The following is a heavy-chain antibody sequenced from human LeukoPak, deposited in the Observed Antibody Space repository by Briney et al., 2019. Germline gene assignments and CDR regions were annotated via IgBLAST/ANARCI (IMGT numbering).Heavy chain of an antibody. D-gene: IGHD5-18*01. CDR2: TSSSGTYM. V-gene: IGHV3-21*01. CDR3: ARKPSEYTYSQGSYMDV. Sequence: GGSLRLSCAASGFTFSSYWMHWVRQAPGKGLEWVSTTSSSGTYMYYADSVKGRFTTSRDNAKNSLYLQMSGLTAEDTAVYYCARKPSEYTYSQGSYMDVWGKGTTVTVSS. J-gene: IGHJ6*03. CDR1: GFTFSSYW.